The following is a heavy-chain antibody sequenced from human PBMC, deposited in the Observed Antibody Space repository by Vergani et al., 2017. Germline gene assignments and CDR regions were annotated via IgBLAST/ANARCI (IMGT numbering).Heavy chain of an antibody. D-gene: IGHD5-18*01. V-gene: IGHV7-4-1*02. CDR3: AGGRDSYGWLAPLRY. CDR1: GYTFTSYD. Sequence: QVQLVQSGAEVKKPGASVKVSCKASGYTFTSYDMNWVRQAPGQGLEWMGWINTKTGNPTDAQGFTGRFVFSLDTSVSTAYLQISSLKAEDTAVYYCAGGRDSYGWLAPLRYWGQGTLVTVSS. J-gene: IGHJ4*02. CDR2: INTKTGNP.